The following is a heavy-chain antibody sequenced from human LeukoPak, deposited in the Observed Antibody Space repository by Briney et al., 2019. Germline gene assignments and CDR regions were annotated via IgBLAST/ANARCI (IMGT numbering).Heavy chain of an antibody. CDR2: IYYSGST. CDR1: GGSISSSSYY. V-gene: IGHV4-39*07. D-gene: IGHD6-13*01. Sequence: SETLSLTCTVSGGSISSSSYYWGWIRQPPGKGLEWIGTIYYSGSTYYKPSLKSRITMSVDTSKNQFSLKLSSVTAADTAVYYCARWDTHSAENIAAAGRFDYWGQGTLVTVSS. CDR3: ARWDTHSAENIAAAGRFDY. J-gene: IGHJ4*02.